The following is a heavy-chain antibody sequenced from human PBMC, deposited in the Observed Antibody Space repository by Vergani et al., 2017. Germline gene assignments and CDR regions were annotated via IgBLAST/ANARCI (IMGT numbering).Heavy chain of an antibody. CDR2: ISSSSSYI. CDR1: GFPFSSSS. V-gene: IGHV3-21*01. Sequence: EVQLVESGGGLVKPGGSLRLSCAASGFPFSSSSMNWVRQPPGKGLEWVSSISSSSSYINYADSVKGRFNISRDNAKNSLYLQMTSLRAKDTAVYYGAIDRVGPKYYYDSSGYYLAGSNAFDIWGQGTMVTVSS. CDR3: AIDRVGPKYYYDSSGYYLAGSNAFDI. J-gene: IGHJ3*02. D-gene: IGHD3-22*01.